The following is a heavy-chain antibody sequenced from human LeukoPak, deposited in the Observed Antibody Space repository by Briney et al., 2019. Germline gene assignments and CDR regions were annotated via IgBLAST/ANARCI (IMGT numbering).Heavy chain of an antibody. D-gene: IGHD3-3*01. Sequence: ASVKVSCKASGGTFSSYAISWVRQAPGQGLEWMGGIIPIFGTANYAQKFQGGVTITADESTSTAYMELSSLRSEDTAVYYCARTSITIFGVVPWYYYMDVWGKGTTVTVSS. CDR2: IIPIFGTA. CDR1: GGTFSSYA. CDR3: ARTSITIFGVVPWYYYMDV. V-gene: IGHV1-69*13. J-gene: IGHJ6*03.